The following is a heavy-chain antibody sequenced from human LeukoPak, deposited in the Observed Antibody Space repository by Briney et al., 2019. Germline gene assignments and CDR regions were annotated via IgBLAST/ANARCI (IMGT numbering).Heavy chain of an antibody. J-gene: IGHJ4*02. V-gene: IGHV1-18*04. D-gene: IGHD2-15*01. CDR1: GYTFTSYG. Sequence: ASVKVCCKASGYTFTSYGISWGRQAPGQGLEWMGWISAYNGNTNYAQKLQGRVTMTTDTSTSTAYMELRSLRSDDTAVYYCARDCSGGSCYSTVDYWGQGTLVTVSS. CDR3: ARDCSGGSCYSTVDY. CDR2: ISAYNGNT.